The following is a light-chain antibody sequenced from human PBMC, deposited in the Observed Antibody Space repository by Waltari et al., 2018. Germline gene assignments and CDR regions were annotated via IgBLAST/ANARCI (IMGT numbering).Light chain of an antibody. Sequence: QTVVTQEPSLTVSPGGTVTLTCAPTTWAATSGSFPTWFQQRPGQPPSSLIYSANNNHSLTPARFSGSLIGGKAALTLSGVQPEDEAEYYCLLFYGGAYVFGTGTKLTVL. CDR2: SAN. CDR3: LLFYGGAYV. V-gene: IGLV7-43*01. J-gene: IGLJ1*01. CDR1: TWAATSGSF.